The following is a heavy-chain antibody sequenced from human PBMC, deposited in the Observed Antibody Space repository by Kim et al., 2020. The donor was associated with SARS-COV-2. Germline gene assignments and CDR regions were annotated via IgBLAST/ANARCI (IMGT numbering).Heavy chain of an antibody. CDR3: ARDGDDGDYGYYYYGMDV. V-gene: IGHV3-21*01. J-gene: IGHJ6*02. CDR1: GFTFSSYS. D-gene: IGHD4-17*01. CDR2: ISSSSSYI. Sequence: GGSLRLSCAASGFTFSSYSMNWVRQAPGKGLEWVSSISSSSSYIYYADSVKGRFTISRDNAKNSLYLQMNSLRAEDTAVYYCARDGDDGDYGYYYYGMDVWGQGTTVTVSS.